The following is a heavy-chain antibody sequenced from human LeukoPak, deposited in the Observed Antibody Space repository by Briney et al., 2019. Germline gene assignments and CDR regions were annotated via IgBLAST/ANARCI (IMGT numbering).Heavy chain of an antibody. CDR3: ARDRYDFWSGPTNWFDP. CDR1: GFTVSSNY. V-gene: IGHV3-66*01. Sequence: GGSLRLSCAASGFTVSSNYMSWVRQAPGKGLEWVSVIYSGGSAYYADSVKGRFTISRDNSKNTLYLQMNSLRAEDTAVYYCARDRYDFWSGPTNWFDPWGQGTLVTVSS. CDR2: IYSGGSA. D-gene: IGHD3-3*01. J-gene: IGHJ5*02.